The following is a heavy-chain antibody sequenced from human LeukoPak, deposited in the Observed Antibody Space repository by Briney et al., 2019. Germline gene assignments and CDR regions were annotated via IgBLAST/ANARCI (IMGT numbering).Heavy chain of an antibody. D-gene: IGHD3-10*01. V-gene: IGHV1-18*01. CDR1: GYTFTSYD. J-gene: IGHJ4*02. CDR3: ARDQSFGSGSFQDF. Sequence: ASVKVSCKTSGYTFTSYDISWVRQAPGQGLEWMGWISGYNGNTNFAQKFQGRVAVTTDTSTSTAYMDLRSLRSDDTAVYYCARDQSFGSGSFQDFWGQGTLVTVSS. CDR2: ISGYNGNT.